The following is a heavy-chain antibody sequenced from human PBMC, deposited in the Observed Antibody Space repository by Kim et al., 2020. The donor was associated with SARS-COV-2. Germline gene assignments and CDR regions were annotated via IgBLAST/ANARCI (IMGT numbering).Heavy chain of an antibody. Sequence: GGSLRLSCAASGFTFTKVWLSWVRQAPGKGLEWVGRIRSKADGGTADYAAPVKGRFTISRDDSKNTLYLQMNGLRAEDTAFHHCTTDYERIGGLCDGETCYPASLWGQGTLVTVSS. CDR1: GFTFTKVW. CDR2: IRSKADGGTA. V-gene: IGHV3-15*01. CDR3: TTDYERIGGLCDGETCYPASL. J-gene: IGHJ4*02. D-gene: IGHD2-21*01.